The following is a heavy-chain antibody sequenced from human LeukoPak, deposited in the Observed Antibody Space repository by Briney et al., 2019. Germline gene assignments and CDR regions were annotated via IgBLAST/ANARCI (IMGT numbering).Heavy chain of an antibody. Sequence: SETLSLTCTVSGGSISSVGYYWSWIRRHPGKGLEWIGYIYYTGSTYYNPSLKSRVTISVDTSKNQFSLKLKSVTAADTAVYYCARDRYDFWSGDPYYYGMDVWGQGTTVTVSS. J-gene: IGHJ6*02. D-gene: IGHD3-3*01. V-gene: IGHV4-31*03. CDR1: GGSISSVGYY. CDR2: IYYTGST. CDR3: ARDRYDFWSGDPYYYGMDV.